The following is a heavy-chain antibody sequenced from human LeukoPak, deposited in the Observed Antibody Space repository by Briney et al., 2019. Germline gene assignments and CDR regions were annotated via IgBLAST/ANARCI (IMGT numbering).Heavy chain of an antibody. CDR2: IIPILGIA. V-gene: IGHV1-69*04. CDR3: ARVGITMVRGVIITDYGMDV. D-gene: IGHD3-10*01. CDR1: GYTFTSYG. J-gene: IGHJ6*02. Sequence: ASVKVSCKASGYTFTSYGISWVRQAPGQGLEWMGRIIPILGIANYAQKFQGRVTITADKSTSTAYMELSSLRSEDTAVYYCARVGITMVRGVIITDYGMDVWGQGTTVTVSS.